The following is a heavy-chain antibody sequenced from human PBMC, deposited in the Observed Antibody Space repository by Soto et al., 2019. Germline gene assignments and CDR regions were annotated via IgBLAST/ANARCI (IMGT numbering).Heavy chain of an antibody. CDR1: GFTFSNYA. Sequence: GGSLRLSCAASGFTFSNYAMSWVRQAPGKGLEWVSAISDSGDSTYYADSVKGRFTISRDNSKNTLYLQMNSLRAEDTAVYYCTLTYHYDSSGYYYVNWGQGILVTVSS. CDR2: ISDSGDST. CDR3: TLTYHYDSSGYYYVN. D-gene: IGHD3-22*01. J-gene: IGHJ4*02. V-gene: IGHV3-23*01.